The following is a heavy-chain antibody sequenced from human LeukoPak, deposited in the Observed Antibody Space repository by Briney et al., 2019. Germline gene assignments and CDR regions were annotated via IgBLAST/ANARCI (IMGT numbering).Heavy chain of an antibody. Sequence: PSETLSLTCAVSGGSISSGGYSWSWIRQPPGKGLEWIGYIYHNGNTYYSPSLKSRVTISVDRSKNQLSLKLSSVTAAGTAMYYCASGGYSYGFDYWGQGTLVTVSS. D-gene: IGHD5-18*01. CDR2: IYHNGNT. CDR1: GGSISSGGYS. V-gene: IGHV4-30-2*01. J-gene: IGHJ4*02. CDR3: ASGGYSYGFDY.